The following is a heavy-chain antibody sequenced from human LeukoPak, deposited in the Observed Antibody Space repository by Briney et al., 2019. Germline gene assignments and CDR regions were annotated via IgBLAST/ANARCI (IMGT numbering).Heavy chain of an antibody. CDR3: ARDSGIPGEYYFDY. V-gene: IGHV3-64*02. J-gene: IGHJ4*02. Sequence: GGFLRLSCAASGFTFSSYAMHWVRQAPGKGLEYVSAISSNGGSTYYADSVKGRFTISRDNSKNTLYLQMGSLRAEDMAVYYCARDSGIPGEYYFDYWGQGTLVTVSS. D-gene: IGHD3-10*01. CDR1: GFTFSSYA. CDR2: ISSNGGST.